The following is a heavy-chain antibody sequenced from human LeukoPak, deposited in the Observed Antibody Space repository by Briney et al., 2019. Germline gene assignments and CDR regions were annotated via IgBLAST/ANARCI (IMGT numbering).Heavy chain of an antibody. CDR2: IYYSGST. Sequence: SETLSLTCTVSGGSVSSGSYYWSWIRQPPGKGLEWIGYIYYSGSTNYNPSLKSRVTISVGTSKNQFSLKLSSVTAADTAVYYCAVLRYFDWAFDYWGQGTLVTVSS. CDR3: AVLRYFDWAFDY. J-gene: IGHJ4*02. CDR1: GGSVSSGSYY. D-gene: IGHD3-9*01. V-gene: IGHV4-61*01.